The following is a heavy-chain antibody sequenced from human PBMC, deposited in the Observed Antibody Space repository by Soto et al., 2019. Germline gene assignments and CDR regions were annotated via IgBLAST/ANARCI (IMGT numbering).Heavy chain of an antibody. CDR1: GFSLSTTAVG. CDR2: IYWDDDK. V-gene: IGHV2-5*02. Sequence: QITLKESGPPLVKPTQTLTLTCTFSGFSLSTTAVGVGWIRQPPGRALEWLALIYWDDDKRYSPSLKSRLTITKDTSQNQVVLTMTNMDPVDTATYYCAHIAYAWVLGGFDYWGQGTLVTVSS. D-gene: IGHD3-16*01. CDR3: AHIAYAWVLGGFDY. J-gene: IGHJ4*02.